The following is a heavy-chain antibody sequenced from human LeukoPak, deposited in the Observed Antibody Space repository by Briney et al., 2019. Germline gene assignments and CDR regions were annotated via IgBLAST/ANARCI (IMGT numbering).Heavy chain of an antibody. Sequence: ASVKVSCQASGYTFTSYGISWVRQAPGQGFEWMGWISAYNGNANYAQKLQGRVTMTTDTSTSTAYMELRSLRSDDTAVYYCARVATAMVTSGDYWGQGTLVTVSS. D-gene: IGHD5-18*01. CDR3: ARVATAMVTSGDY. J-gene: IGHJ4*02. CDR2: ISAYNGNA. CDR1: GYTFTSYG. V-gene: IGHV1-18*01.